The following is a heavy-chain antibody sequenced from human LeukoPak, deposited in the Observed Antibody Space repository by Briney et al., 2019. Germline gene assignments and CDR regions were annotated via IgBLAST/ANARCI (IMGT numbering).Heavy chain of an antibody. Sequence: GGSLRLSCAASGFSLSSYAMSWVRQAPGKGLEWVSAISGSGGSTYYADSVKGRFTISRDNSKNTLYLQMNSLRAEDTAVYYCAKDRVPDNRWNFDYWGQGTLVTVSS. D-gene: IGHD1-1*01. CDR2: ISGSGGST. J-gene: IGHJ4*02. V-gene: IGHV3-23*01. CDR3: AKDRVPDNRWNFDY. CDR1: GFSLSSYA.